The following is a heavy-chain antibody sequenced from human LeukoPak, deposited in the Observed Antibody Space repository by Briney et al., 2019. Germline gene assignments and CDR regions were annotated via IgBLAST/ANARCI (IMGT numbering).Heavy chain of an antibody. V-gene: IGHV5-51*01. D-gene: IGHD5-24*01. Sequence: GESLQISCQGSGYRFTSYWIAWVRQMPGKGLEWMGIIYPGDSDTRYSPSFQGQVIISADKSINTAYLQWSSLKASDTAMYYCARRPRDGYYLDYWGQGTLVTVSS. CDR3: ARRPRDGYYLDY. CDR2: IYPGDSDT. CDR1: GYRFTSYW. J-gene: IGHJ4*02.